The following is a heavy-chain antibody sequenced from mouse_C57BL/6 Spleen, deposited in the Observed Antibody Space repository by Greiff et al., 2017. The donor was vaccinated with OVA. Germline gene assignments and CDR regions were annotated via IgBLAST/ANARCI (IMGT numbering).Heavy chain of an antibody. J-gene: IGHJ1*03. CDR1: GYTFTGYW. V-gene: IGHV1-9*01. CDR2: ILPGSGSS. CDR3: AKGTTIVTTKWYFDV. Sequence: VHLVESGAELMKPGASVKLSCKATGYTFTGYWIEWVKQRPGHGLEWIGEILPGSGSSNYNEKFKGKATFTADTSSNTAYMQLSSLTTEDSAIYYCAKGTTIVTTKWYFDVWGTGTTVTVSS. D-gene: IGHD2-5*01.